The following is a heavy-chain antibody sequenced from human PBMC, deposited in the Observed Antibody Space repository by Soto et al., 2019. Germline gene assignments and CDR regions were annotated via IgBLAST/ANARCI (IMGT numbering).Heavy chain of an antibody. V-gene: IGHV1-2*02. D-gene: IGHD5-12*01. CDR1: GYTFSDYY. CDR3: ARESGGATATLDYYYFYMDV. Sequence: QVQLVQSGAEVKKPGASVTVSCKASGYTFSDYYLHWVRLAPGQGPEWMGWINPNGGGTKYGQKFRGRVTMTRDTSVRTAFMELNSLKSDDTAVYYCARESGGATATLDYYYFYMDVWGKGTTVTVSS. J-gene: IGHJ6*03. CDR2: INPNGGGT.